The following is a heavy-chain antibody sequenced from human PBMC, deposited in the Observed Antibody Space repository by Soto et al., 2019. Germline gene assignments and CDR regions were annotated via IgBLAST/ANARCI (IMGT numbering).Heavy chain of an antibody. CDR1: GFTFRSYW. J-gene: IGHJ4*02. V-gene: IGHV3-74*01. Sequence: EMQLVESGGGSVQPGGSLRLSCVASGFTFRSYWMHWVRQVPGQGLVWVSRINSDGTITNYADSVKGRFTISRDNPKNTLYLQMTSLRAEDTAVYYCGTLGLSALDYLGQGALVTVSS. CDR3: GTLGLSALDY. CDR2: INSDGTIT.